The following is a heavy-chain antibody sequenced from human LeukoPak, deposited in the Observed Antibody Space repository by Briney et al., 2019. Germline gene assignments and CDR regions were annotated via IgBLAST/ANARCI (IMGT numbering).Heavy chain of an antibody. J-gene: IGHJ6*02. D-gene: IGHD5-12*01. CDR2: INHNGNSI. V-gene: IGHV3-74*01. CDR1: GFTFSSDW. CDR3: ARVPGYSGYFYGMDI. Sequence: GGSLRLSCAASGFTFSSDWMHSVSQAPGNGLVSVLRINHNGNSIHYADSVKGRFTISRDNAKNTLHLQMNSLRAEDTAVYYCARVPGYSGYFYGMDIWGQGTTVTVSS.